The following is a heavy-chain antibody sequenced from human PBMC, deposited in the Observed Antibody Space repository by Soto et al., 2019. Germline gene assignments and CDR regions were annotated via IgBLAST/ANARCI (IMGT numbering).Heavy chain of an antibody. CDR1: GGSFSGYY. J-gene: IGHJ4*02. CDR2: INHSGST. D-gene: IGHD2-8*02. Sequence: SETLSLTCGVYGGSFSGYYWSWIRQPPGTGLEWIGEINHSGSTNYNPSLKSRVTISVDTSKNQFSLKLTSVTAADTAVYYCARDKITGLFDYWGQGTLVTVSS. V-gene: IGHV4-34*01. CDR3: ARDKITGLFDY.